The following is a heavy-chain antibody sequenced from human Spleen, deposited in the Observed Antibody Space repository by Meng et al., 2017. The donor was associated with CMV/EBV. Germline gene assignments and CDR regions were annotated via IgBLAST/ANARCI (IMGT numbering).Heavy chain of an antibody. J-gene: IGHJ3*02. CDR2: IYYSGST. CDR3: ARGLPPLSGYGSPQALDI. Sequence: SETLSLTCTVSGGSISSNNYYWGWIRQPPGKGLEWIGSIYYSGSTYYNPSLKSRVTISVDTSKNQFSLKLTSVTAADTATYYCARGLPPLSGYGSPQALDIWGQGTMVTVSS. V-gene: IGHV4-39*07. CDR1: GGSISSNNYY. D-gene: IGHD5-12*01.